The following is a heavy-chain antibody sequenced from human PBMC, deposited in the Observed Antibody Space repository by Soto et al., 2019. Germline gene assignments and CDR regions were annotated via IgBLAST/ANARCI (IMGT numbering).Heavy chain of an antibody. Sequence: SETLSLICTVSGGSSSSGPYSWGRIRQPPGKGLEWIGTFYYSGSTYYNPSLESRVTISVDTSKNQFSLKVSSVTAADTAVYYCARRYGWAFDIWGQGTMVTVS. CDR1: GGSSSSGPYS. CDR2: FYYSGST. V-gene: IGHV4-39*01. CDR3: ARRYGWAFDI. D-gene: IGHD3-16*01. J-gene: IGHJ3*02.